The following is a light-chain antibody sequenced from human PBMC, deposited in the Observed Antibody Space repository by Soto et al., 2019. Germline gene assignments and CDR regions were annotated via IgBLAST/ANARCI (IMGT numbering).Light chain of an antibody. CDR1: SSDVGSYNL. CDR2: EGS. Sequence: QSALTQPASVSGSPGQSITISCTGTSSDVGSYNLVSWYQQHPGKAPKLMIYEGSKRPSGISNRFSGSKSGNTAPLTISGLQAEDEAEYYCCSYADSSRIYVFGSGTKLTVL. CDR3: CSYADSSRIYV. V-gene: IGLV2-23*01. J-gene: IGLJ1*01.